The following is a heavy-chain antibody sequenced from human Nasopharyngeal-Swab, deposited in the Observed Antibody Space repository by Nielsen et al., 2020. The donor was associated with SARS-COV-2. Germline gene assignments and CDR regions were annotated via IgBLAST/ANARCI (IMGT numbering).Heavy chain of an antibody. J-gene: IGHJ4*02. CDR3: VRERRDGYNSVCYFDY. Sequence: RQAPGKGLEWIGYIYYSGSTNYNPSLKSRVTISVDTSKNQFSLKLSSVTAADTAVYYCVRERRDGYNSVCYFDYWGQGTLVTVSS. V-gene: IGHV4-59*01. D-gene: IGHD5-24*01. CDR2: IYYSGST.